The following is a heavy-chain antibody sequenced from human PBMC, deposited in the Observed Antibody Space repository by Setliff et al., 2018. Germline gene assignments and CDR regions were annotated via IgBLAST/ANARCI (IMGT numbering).Heavy chain of an antibody. CDR2: VYYSGST. CDR1: DFSVSSNYY. V-gene: IGHV4-38-2*01. J-gene: IGHJ2*01. Sequence: SETLSLTCAVSDFSVSSNYYWGWIRQPPGKGLEWIANVYYSGSTYYSPSLKSRVTMSVDTSKNQFSLNLYSVTAADTAVYYCARTSSGRYFDLWGRGTLVTISS. CDR3: ARTSSGRYFDL.